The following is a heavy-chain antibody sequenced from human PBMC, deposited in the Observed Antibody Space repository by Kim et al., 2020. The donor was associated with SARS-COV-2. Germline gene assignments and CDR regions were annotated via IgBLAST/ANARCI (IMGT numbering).Heavy chain of an antibody. J-gene: IGHJ6*02. Sequence: SVKVSCKASGGTFSSYAISWVRQAPGQGLEWMGGIIPIFGTANYAQKFQGSVPITADESTSTAYMELSSLRSEDTAVYYCASPVHAGCYKHYYGNDVWG. CDR2: IIPIFGTA. CDR3: ASPVHAGCYKHYYGNDV. V-gene: IGHV1-69*13. D-gene: IGHD2-2*02. CDR1: GGTFSSYA.